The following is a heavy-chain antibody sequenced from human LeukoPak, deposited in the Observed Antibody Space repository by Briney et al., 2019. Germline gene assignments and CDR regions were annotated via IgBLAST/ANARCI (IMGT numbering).Heavy chain of an antibody. V-gene: IGHV3-9*01. J-gene: IGHJ4*02. CDR2: ISWNSGSI. Sequence: GRSLRLSCAASGFTFDDYAMHWVRQAPGKGLEWVSGISWNSGSIGYADSVKGRFTISRDNAKNTLYLQMNSLRAEDTAVYYCATDRSSIAVRPHWGQGTLVTVSS. D-gene: IGHD6-6*01. CDR1: GFTFDDYA. CDR3: ATDRSSIAVRPH.